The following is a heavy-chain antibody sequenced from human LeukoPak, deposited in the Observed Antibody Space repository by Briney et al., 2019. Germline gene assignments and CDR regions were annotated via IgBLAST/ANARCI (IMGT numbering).Heavy chain of an antibody. J-gene: IGHJ4*02. V-gene: IGHV3-30*18. CDR1: GFTFSSYG. D-gene: IGHD3-10*01. CDR2: ISYDGSDK. Sequence: PGGSLRLSCAASGFTFSSYGMHWVRQAPGKGLEWVAVISYDGSDKYYADSVKGRFTISRDNSKNTLYLQMNSLRAEDTAVYYCAKDRGSGTYYKGVGYWGQGTLVTVSS. CDR3: AKDRGSGTYYKGVGY.